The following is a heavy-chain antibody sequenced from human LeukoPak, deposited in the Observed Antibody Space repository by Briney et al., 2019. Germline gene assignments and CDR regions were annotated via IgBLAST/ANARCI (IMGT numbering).Heavy chain of an antibody. J-gene: IGHJ6*03. V-gene: IGHV1-18*01. CDR1: GYTFNSYG. Sequence: AASVKVSCKASGYTFNSYGISWVRQAPGQGLEWMGWINTHSGNTNYAQKFQGRVTMTTDTSTSTAYMELKSLRSDDTAVYYCARGVGIAAVGSFYYYMDVWGKGTTVTVSS. CDR2: INTHSGNT. D-gene: IGHD6-13*01. CDR3: ARGVGIAAVGSFYYYMDV.